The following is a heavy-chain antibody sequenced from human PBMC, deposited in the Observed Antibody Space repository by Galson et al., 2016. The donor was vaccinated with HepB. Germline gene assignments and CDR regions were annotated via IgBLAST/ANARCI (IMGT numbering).Heavy chain of an antibody. D-gene: IGHD5-12*01. CDR2: FYYSGST. V-gene: IGHV4-39*01. CDR1: GGSISSTGYY. J-gene: IGHJ3*02. CDR3: ARQHPNSGYDRNPRGAFDM. Sequence: ETLSLTCTVSGGSISSTGYYWGWIRQPPGKGLEWIGSFYYSGSTYYNPSLQSRVTISVDTSKNQFSLKLSSVTAADTAVYYCARQHPNSGYDRNPRGAFDMWGQGTMVTVSS.